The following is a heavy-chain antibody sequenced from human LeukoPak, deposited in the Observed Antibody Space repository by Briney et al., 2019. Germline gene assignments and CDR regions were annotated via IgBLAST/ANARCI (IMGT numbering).Heavy chain of an antibody. J-gene: IGHJ5*02. Sequence: PSETLSLTCTVSGGSVSSNSYYWGWIRQPPGKGLEWIGEINHSGSTNYNPSLKSRVTISVDTSKNQFSLKLSSVTAADTAVYYCARGVPAAMWDWFDPWGQGTLVTVSS. CDR1: GGSVSSNSYY. CDR2: INHSGST. D-gene: IGHD2-2*01. V-gene: IGHV4-39*07. CDR3: ARGVPAAMWDWFDP.